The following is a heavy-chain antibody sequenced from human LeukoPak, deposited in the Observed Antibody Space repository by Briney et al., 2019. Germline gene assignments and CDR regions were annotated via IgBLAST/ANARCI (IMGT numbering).Heavy chain of an antibody. Sequence: PGGSLRLSCAASGFTFSSYGMHWVRQAPGKGLEWVAVIWYDGSNKYYADSVKGRFTISRDNSKNTLYLQMNSLRAEDTAVYYCAREPSKTGYSSSWYLGHDAFDIWGQGTMVTVSS. CDR3: AREPSKTGYSSSWYLGHDAFDI. CDR1: GFTFSSYG. V-gene: IGHV3-33*01. CDR2: IWYDGSNK. J-gene: IGHJ3*02. D-gene: IGHD6-13*01.